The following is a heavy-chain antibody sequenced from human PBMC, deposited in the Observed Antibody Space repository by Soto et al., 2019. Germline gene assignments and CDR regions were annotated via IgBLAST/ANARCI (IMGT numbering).Heavy chain of an antibody. D-gene: IGHD6-19*01. CDR1: GFSFSTYS. CDR3: ARGATSMAGGDF. Sequence: EVQLVESGGGLVQPGGSLRLSCAAAGFSFSTYSMNWVSQAPGKGLEWLSYISSSSTTIYYADSVKGRFTISRDNAKNSVYLQMNSLRDEDTAVYYCARGATSMAGGDFWGQGTLVTVSS. V-gene: IGHV3-48*02. CDR2: ISSSSTTI. J-gene: IGHJ4*02.